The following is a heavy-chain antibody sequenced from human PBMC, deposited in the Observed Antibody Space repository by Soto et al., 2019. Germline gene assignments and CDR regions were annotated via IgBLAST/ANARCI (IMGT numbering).Heavy chain of an antibody. CDR2: ISYDGTKK. CDR3: AKDFLLWGSFPDPGASDF. J-gene: IGHJ4*02. CDR1: WFTFSSYA. Sequence: PGGSLRLSCASSWFTFSSYAMHWVRQAPGEGLEWVAVISYDGTKKFFADSVKGRFAVSRDNSNDTVFLQMDSLRAEDTAVYYCAKDFLLWGSFPDPGASDFWGQGTHVTVSS. V-gene: IGHV3-30*18. D-gene: IGHD3-16*01.